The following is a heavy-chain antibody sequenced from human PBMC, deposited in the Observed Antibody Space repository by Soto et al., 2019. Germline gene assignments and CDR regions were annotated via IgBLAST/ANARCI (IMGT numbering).Heavy chain of an antibody. CDR2: IFYSGST. CDR1: GGSISSSSYY. V-gene: IGHV4-39*07. D-gene: IGHD5-12*01. CDR3: ARGRDGYNYDFDF. Sequence: TLSLTCTVSGGSISSSSYYWGWIRQPPGKGLEWIGSIFYSGSTYYNPSLKSRVTISVDTSKNQFSLKLRSVTAADTAVYYCARGRDGYNYDFDFWGPGTLVTVSS. J-gene: IGHJ4*02.